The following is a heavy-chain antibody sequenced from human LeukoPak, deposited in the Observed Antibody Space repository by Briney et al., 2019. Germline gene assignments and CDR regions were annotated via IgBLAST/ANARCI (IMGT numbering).Heavy chain of an antibody. CDR2: INHSGST. CDR3: AGDLKLAVTGTRGTAVDL. Sequence: SETLSLTCAVYGESFSGYYWSWIRQPPGKGLEWIGEINHSGSTNYNPSLKSRVTISVDTSKNQSSLKLSSVTAADTAVYYCAGDLKLAVTGTRGTAVDLWGQGTLVTVSS. CDR1: GESFSGYY. D-gene: IGHD6-19*01. V-gene: IGHV4-34*01. J-gene: IGHJ5*02.